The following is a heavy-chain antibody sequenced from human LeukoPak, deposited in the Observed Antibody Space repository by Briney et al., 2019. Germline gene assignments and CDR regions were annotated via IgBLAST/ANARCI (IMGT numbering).Heavy chain of an antibody. D-gene: IGHD2-2*01. CDR3: ARVQRKYQLPRLNDYDYMDV. V-gene: IGHV3-7*01. J-gene: IGHJ6*03. Sequence: GGSLRLSCAASGFTFSTYWMSWVRPAPGKGLEWVANIKQDVSEKYYVDSVKGRFTISRDNAKNSLYLQMNSLRAEDTAVYYCARVQRKYQLPRLNDYDYMDVWGKGTTVTISS. CDR1: GFTFSTYW. CDR2: IKQDVSEK.